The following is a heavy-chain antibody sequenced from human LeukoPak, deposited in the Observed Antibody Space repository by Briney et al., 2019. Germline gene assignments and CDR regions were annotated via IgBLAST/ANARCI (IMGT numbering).Heavy chain of an antibody. Sequence: GGSLRLSCAASGFTFSSYSMNWVRQAPGKGLEWVSSISSSSSYIYYADSVKGRFTISRDNAKNSLYLQMNSLRAEDAAVYYCARVRYCSSTGCYDAFDIWGQGTMVTVSS. CDR2: ISSSSSYI. CDR1: GFTFSSYS. D-gene: IGHD2-2*01. J-gene: IGHJ3*02. V-gene: IGHV3-21*01. CDR3: ARVRYCSSTGCYDAFDI.